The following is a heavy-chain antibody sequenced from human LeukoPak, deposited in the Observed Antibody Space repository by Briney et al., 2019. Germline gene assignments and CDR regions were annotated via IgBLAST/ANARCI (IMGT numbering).Heavy chain of an antibody. Sequence: SGTLSLTCAVSGYSISSGYYWGWIRQPPGKGLEWIGSLYHSGRIYYNPSLKSRVTISVDTSKNQFSLKLSSVTAADTAVYYCARLPWSDWYFDLWGRGTLVTVSS. CDR2: LYHSGRI. V-gene: IGHV4-38-2*01. J-gene: IGHJ2*01. CDR3: ARLPWSDWYFDL. D-gene: IGHD2-8*01. CDR1: GYSISSGYY.